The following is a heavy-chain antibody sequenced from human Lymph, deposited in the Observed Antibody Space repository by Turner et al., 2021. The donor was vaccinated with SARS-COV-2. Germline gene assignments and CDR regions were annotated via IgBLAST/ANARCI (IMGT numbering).Heavy chain of an antibody. CDR3: ARHQGSTSGYDHGMNV. CDR2: IYRSGSI. J-gene: IGHJ6*02. D-gene: IGHD1-1*01. V-gene: IGHV4-59*08. CDR1: GVSLSSQS. Sequence: QVHLQESGPGLLRPSETLSLTCTVSGVSLSSQSCSWIRQSPGRGLEWIGYIYRSGSIDYNPTLRRRVTISVDTDNNQLSLNLISMTAADTAVYYCARHQGSTSGYDHGMNVWGQGTAVIVSS.